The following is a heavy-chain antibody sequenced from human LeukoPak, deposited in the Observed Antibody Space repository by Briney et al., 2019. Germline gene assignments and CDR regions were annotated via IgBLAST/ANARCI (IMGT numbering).Heavy chain of an antibody. Sequence: PSETLSLTCTVSGGSISSSNYYWGWIRQPPGKGLEWIGSIYYSGSTYYNPSLKSRVTISVDTSKNQFSLKLSSVTAADTAVYYCARLGGHSYGYRYFDYWGQGTLVTVSS. CDR3: ARLGGHSYGYRYFDY. CDR1: GGSISSSNYY. CDR2: IYYSGST. V-gene: IGHV4-39*01. D-gene: IGHD5-18*01. J-gene: IGHJ4*02.